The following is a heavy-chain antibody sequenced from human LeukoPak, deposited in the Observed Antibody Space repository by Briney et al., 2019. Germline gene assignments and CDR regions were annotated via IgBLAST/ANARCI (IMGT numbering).Heavy chain of an antibody. V-gene: IGHV4-61*02. CDR3: ATYIWGRHFDY. J-gene: IGHJ4*02. CDR2: IYTSGST. CDR1: GGSISSGSYY. D-gene: IGHD3-16*01. Sequence: PSQTLSLTCTVSGGSISSGSYYWSWIRQPAGKGLEWIGRIYTSGSTNYNPSLKSRVTISLDTSKKQFSLKLSSVTAADTAVYYCATYIWGRHFDYWGQGTLVTVSS.